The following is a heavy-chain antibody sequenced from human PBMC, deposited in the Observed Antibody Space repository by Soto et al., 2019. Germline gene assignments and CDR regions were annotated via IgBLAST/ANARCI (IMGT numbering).Heavy chain of an antibody. Sequence: SETLSLTCTVSGGSISSSSYYWGWIRQPPGKGLEWIGSIYYSGSTYYNPSLKSRVTISVDTSKNQFSLKLSSVTAADTAVYYCVQWLRGDYFDYWGQGTLVTVSS. D-gene: IGHD5-12*01. CDR1: GGSISSSSYY. V-gene: IGHV4-39*01. CDR3: VQWLRGDYFDY. J-gene: IGHJ4*02. CDR2: IYYSGST.